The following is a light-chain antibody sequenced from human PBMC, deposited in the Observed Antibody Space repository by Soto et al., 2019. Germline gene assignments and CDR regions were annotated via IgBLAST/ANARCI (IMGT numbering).Light chain of an antibody. V-gene: IGKV3-11*01. Sequence: EIVLTQSPATLSLSPGERSTLSFMSSQSISRTYLAWYQQKPGQAPRLLIYDASNRATGIPARFSGSGSGTDFTLTISSLEPEDFAVYYCQQRSNWAITFGQGTRLEIK. CDR3: QQRSNWAIT. CDR2: DAS. J-gene: IGKJ5*01. CDR1: QSISRTY.